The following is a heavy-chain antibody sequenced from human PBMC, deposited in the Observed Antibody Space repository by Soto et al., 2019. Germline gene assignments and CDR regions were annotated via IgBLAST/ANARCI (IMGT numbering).Heavy chain of an antibody. Sequence: SETLSLTCAVYGGSFSGYYWSWIRQPPGKGLEWIGEINHSGSTNYNPSLKSRVTISVDTSKNQFSLKLGSVTAADTAVYYCAREPRITMVRGVIYYYYYMDVWGKGTTVTVSS. V-gene: IGHV4-34*01. D-gene: IGHD3-10*01. J-gene: IGHJ6*03. CDR3: AREPRITMVRGVIYYYYYMDV. CDR1: GGSFSGYY. CDR2: INHSGST.